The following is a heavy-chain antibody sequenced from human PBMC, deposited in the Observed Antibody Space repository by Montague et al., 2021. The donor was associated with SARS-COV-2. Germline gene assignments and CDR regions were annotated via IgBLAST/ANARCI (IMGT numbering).Heavy chain of an antibody. V-gene: IGHV6-1*01. J-gene: IGHJ4*02. D-gene: IGHD1-26*01. Sequence: MSKKYNNYAVSVKSRITINPDTSKNQISLQLNSVTPEDTAVYYCARTSASSDYWGQGTLVTVSS. CDR2: MSKKYN. CDR3: ARTSASSDY.